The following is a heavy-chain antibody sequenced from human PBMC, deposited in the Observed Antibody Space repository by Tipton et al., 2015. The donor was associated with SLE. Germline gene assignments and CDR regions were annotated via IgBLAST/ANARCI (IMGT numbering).Heavy chain of an antibody. CDR3: ARGVTIFGVVNDAFDI. D-gene: IGHD3-3*01. J-gene: IGHJ3*02. CDR1: GGTFSTYA. V-gene: IGHV1-18*01. CDR2: ISAYNGNT. Sequence: QSGAEVKKPGSSVKVSCKASGGTFSTYALSWVRQAPGQGLEWMGWISAYNGNTNYAQKFQGRVTMTTDTSTSTAYMELRSLRSDDTAVYYCARGVTIFGVVNDAFDIWGQGTMVTVSS.